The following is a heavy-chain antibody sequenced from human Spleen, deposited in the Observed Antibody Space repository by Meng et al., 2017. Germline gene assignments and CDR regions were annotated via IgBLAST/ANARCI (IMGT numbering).Heavy chain of an antibody. Sequence: GGSLRLSCAASGFTFSTYEMNWVRQAPGKGLEWVSYITSSGSIKYYADSVKGRFTISRDNAKNSLYQQMNSLRADDTAIYYCARLYTSSSEIGIVYWGQGMLVTVSS. J-gene: IGHJ4*02. D-gene: IGHD6-13*01. CDR2: ITSSGSIK. V-gene: IGHV3-48*03. CDR3: ARLYTSSSEIGIVY. CDR1: GFTFSTYE.